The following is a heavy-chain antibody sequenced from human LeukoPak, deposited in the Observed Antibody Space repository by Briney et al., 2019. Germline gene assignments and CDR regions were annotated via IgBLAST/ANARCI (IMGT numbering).Heavy chain of an antibody. CDR3: ARDRITMVRGVIITDDAFDI. V-gene: IGHV4-4*07. Sequence: PSETLSLTCTVSGGSISSYYWSWIRQPAGKGLEWIGRIYTSGSTNYNPSLKSRVTMSVDTSKNQFSLKLSSVTDADTAVYYCARDRITMVRGVIITDDAFDIWGQGTMVTVSS. D-gene: IGHD3-10*01. J-gene: IGHJ3*02. CDR2: IYTSGST. CDR1: GGSISSYY.